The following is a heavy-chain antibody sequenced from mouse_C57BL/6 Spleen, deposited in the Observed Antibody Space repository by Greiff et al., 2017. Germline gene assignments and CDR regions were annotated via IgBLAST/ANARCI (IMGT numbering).Heavy chain of an antibody. CDR2: IWWDDDK. J-gene: IGHJ3*01. CDR3: ARIAGGGYSWFAY. Sequence: QVTLKVSGPGILQPSQTLSLTCSFSGFSLSTFGMGVGWIRQPSGKGLEWLAHIWWDDDKYYNPALKSRLTISKATSKNQVFLKIANVDTADTATYYFARIAGGGYSWFAYWGQGTLVTVSA. CDR1: GFSLSTFGMG. V-gene: IGHV8-8*01. D-gene: IGHD2-3*01.